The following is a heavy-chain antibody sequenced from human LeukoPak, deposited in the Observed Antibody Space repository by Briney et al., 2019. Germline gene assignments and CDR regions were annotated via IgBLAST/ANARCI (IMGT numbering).Heavy chain of an antibody. D-gene: IGHD5-12*01. V-gene: IGHV3-30*03. Sequence: GGSLRLSCAASGFTFSSYVMHWVRQAPGKGLEWVAVISYDGSNKYYADSVKGRFTISRDNSKNTLYLQMNSLRAEDTAVYYCASSRGYSGYFDYWGQGTLVTVSS. CDR3: ASSRGYSGYFDY. J-gene: IGHJ4*02. CDR1: GFTFSSYV. CDR2: ISYDGSNK.